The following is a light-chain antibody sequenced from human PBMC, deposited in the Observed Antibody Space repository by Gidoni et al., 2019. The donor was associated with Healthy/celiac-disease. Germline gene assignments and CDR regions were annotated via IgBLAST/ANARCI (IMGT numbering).Light chain of an antibody. J-gene: IGKJ5*01. Sequence: IVLTQSPATLSLSPGERATLSCRASQSASSYLAWYQQKPGQAPRLLIYDASNRATGIPARFSGSGSGTDFTLTISSLEPEDFAVYYCQQRSNWPSITFGQGTRLEIK. CDR3: QQRSNWPSIT. CDR1: QSASSY. V-gene: IGKV3-11*01. CDR2: DAS.